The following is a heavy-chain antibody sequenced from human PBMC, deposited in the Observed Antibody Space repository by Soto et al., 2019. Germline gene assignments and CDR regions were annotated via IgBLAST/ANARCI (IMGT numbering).Heavy chain of an antibody. CDR3: ASNPFYCSGGSCDAFDI. J-gene: IGHJ3*02. D-gene: IGHD2-15*01. Sequence: ASVKVSCKASGYTFTSYGISWVRQAPGQGLEWMGWISAYNGNTNYAQKLQGRVTMTTDTSTSTAYMELRSLRSDDTAVYYCASNPFYCSGGSCDAFDIWGQGTMVTVSS. CDR2: ISAYNGNT. CDR1: GYTFTSYG. V-gene: IGHV1-18*01.